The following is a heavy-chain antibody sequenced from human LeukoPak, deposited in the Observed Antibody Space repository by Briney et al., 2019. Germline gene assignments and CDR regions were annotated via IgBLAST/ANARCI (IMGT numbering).Heavy chain of an antibody. V-gene: IGHV3-48*03. CDR1: GFTFSSYE. D-gene: IGHD6-19*01. Sequence: GGSLRLSCAASGFTFSSYEMNWVRQAPGKGLEWVSYISSSGSTIYYADSVKGRFTISRDNAKNSLYLQMNSLRAEDTAVYYCAREQWPSDYWGQGTLVTASS. CDR2: ISSSGSTI. J-gene: IGHJ4*02. CDR3: AREQWPSDY.